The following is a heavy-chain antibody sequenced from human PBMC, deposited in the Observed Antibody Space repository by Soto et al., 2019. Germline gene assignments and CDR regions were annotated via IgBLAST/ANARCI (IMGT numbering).Heavy chain of an antibody. CDR3: VRDYLLTGFDT. D-gene: IGHD3-16*02. V-gene: IGHV4-61*01. CDR2: VYYSGST. Sequence: QVQLQESAPRLIQPSETLSLTCTVSNASISTISSYYWTWVRQPPGKGLEWIGYVYYSGSTNFNPSLKSRVGMSIDTSKNQFSLELKSVTAADTATYYCVRDYLLTGFDTWGQGTLVTVSA. J-gene: IGHJ5*02. CDR1: NASISTISSYY.